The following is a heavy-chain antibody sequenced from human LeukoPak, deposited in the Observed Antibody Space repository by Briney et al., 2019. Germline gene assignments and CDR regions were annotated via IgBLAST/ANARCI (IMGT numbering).Heavy chain of an antibody. CDR2: ISSSSSTI. V-gene: IGHV3-48*01. CDR1: GFTFSSYS. Sequence: GGSLRLSCAASGFTFSSYSMNWVRQAPGKGLEWVSYISSSSSTIYYADSVKGRFTISRDNAKNSLYLQMNSLRAEDTAVYYCAKGPYSSGWYNWFDPWGQGTLVTVSS. D-gene: IGHD6-19*01. J-gene: IGHJ5*02. CDR3: AKGPYSSGWYNWFDP.